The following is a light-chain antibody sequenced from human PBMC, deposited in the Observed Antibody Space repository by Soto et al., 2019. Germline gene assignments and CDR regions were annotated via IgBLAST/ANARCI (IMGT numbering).Light chain of an antibody. V-gene: IGLV2-14*01. CDR2: EVR. CDR1: SSDIGGYDY. Sequence: QSVLTQPASVSGSPGQSITISCTGTSSDIGGYDYVSWYQQRPGKAPKLMIYEVRYRPSGVSNRFSGSKSGNTASLTISGLQAEDEAVYFCKSYDGSNNYVFGSGTKVTVL. J-gene: IGLJ1*01. CDR3: KSYDGSNNYV.